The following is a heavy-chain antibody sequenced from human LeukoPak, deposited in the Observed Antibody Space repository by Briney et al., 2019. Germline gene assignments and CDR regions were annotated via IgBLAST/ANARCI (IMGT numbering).Heavy chain of an antibody. D-gene: IGHD1-26*01. Sequence: GGSLRLSCAASGFTFSSYSMNWVRQAPGKGLEWVSSISSSSSYIYYADSVKGRFTISRDNAKNSLYLQMNSLRAEDTAVYYCARDPSGSYPWYYGMDVWGQGTTVTV. J-gene: IGHJ6*02. V-gene: IGHV3-21*01. CDR1: GFTFSSYS. CDR3: ARDPSGSYPWYYGMDV. CDR2: ISSSSSYI.